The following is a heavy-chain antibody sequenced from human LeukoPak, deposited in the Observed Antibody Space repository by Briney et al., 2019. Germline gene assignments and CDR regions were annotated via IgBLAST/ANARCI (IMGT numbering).Heavy chain of an antibody. CDR3: ARHSPPYYDSSGYYFDY. V-gene: IGHV4-39*01. Sequence: SETLSLTCTVSGGFISSSSYYWGWIRQPPGKGLEGIESIYYSGSTYYNPSLKSRVTISVDTSKNQFSLKLSSVTAADTAVYYCARHSPPYYDSSGYYFDYWGQGTLVTVSS. J-gene: IGHJ4*02. CDR1: GGFISSSSYY. D-gene: IGHD3-22*01. CDR2: IYYSGST.